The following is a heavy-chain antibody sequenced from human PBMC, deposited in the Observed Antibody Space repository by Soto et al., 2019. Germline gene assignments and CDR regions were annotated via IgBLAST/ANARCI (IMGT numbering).Heavy chain of an antibody. Sequence: EVQLVESGGDLVQPGGSLRLSCAGSGFIFSAYWMSWVRHAPGKGLEWVAMINRGASGTHYVDSVKGRVTISGDNAKSSRYLQMNSVRVEDTAVYYCAALDRAEIQPAAYWGQGTLVTVSS. D-gene: IGHD2-15*01. V-gene: IGHV3-7*01. CDR2: INRGASGT. CDR3: AALDRAEIQPAAY. J-gene: IGHJ4*02. CDR1: GFIFSAYW.